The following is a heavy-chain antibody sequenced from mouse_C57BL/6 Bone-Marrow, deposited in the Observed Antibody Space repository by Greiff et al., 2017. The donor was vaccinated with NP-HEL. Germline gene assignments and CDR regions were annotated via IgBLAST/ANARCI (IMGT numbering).Heavy chain of an antibody. D-gene: IGHD1-1*01. J-gene: IGHJ4*01. Sequence: VQLQQSGAELVRPGASVKLSCTASGFNIKDDYMHWVKQRPEQGLEWIGWIDPENGDTEYASKFQGKATITADTSSNTAYLQLSSLTSEDTAVYYCTTAYVSSRPYAMDYWGQGTSVTVSS. V-gene: IGHV14-4*01. CDR3: TTAYVSSRPYAMDY. CDR1: GFNIKDDY. CDR2: IDPENGDT.